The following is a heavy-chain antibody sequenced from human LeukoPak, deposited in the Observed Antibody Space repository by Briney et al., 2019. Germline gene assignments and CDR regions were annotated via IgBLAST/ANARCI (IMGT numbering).Heavy chain of an antibody. D-gene: IGHD1-26*01. CDR3: AKDNQWELLGNWFDP. CDR1: GYTFTSYY. CDR2: INPSGGST. J-gene: IGHJ5*02. Sequence: ASVKVSCKASGYTFTSYYMHWVRQAPGQGLEWMGIINPSGGSTSYAQKFQGGVTMTRDMSTSTVYMELSSLRAEDTAVYYCAKDNQWELLGNWFDPWGQGTLVTVSS. V-gene: IGHV1-46*01.